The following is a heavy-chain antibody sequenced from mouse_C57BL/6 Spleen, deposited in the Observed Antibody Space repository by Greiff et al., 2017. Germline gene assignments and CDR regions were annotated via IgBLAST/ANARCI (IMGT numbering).Heavy chain of an antibody. CDR2: INPSSGYT. CDR1: GYTFTSYT. V-gene: IGHV1-4*01. J-gene: IGHJ2*01. Sequence: VQLQQSGAELARPGASVKMSCKASGYTFTSYTMHWVKQRPGQGLEWIGYINPSSGYTKYNQKFKDKATLTADKSSSTAYMQLSSLTSEDSAVYYCARGGSGHFDYWGQGTTLTVSS. CDR3: ARGGSGHFDY.